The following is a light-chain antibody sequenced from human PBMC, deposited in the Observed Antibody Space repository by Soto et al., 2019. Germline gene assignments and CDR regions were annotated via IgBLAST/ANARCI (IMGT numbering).Light chain of an antibody. Sequence: DIQMTQSPSTLSASVGDRVTNTCRASQSISSWLAWYQHKPGKAPKLLLYKASSLETGVPSRFSGSVSGTEFTLTISGLQPDDFATYYYQQYNTSSFSLGPGTQVDI. V-gene: IGKV1-5*03. J-gene: IGKJ3*01. CDR2: KAS. CDR3: QQYNTSSFS. CDR1: QSISSW.